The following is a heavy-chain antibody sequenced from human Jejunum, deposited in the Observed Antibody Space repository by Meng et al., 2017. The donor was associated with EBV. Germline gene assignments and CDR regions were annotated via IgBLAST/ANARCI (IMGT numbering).Heavy chain of an antibody. V-gene: IGHV3-74*01. CDR1: GFTFSSYW. CDR3: SRDLVGSADD. CDR2: INEDGRIT. Sequence: EVPLVESGGALVKPGGSLRRSCAASGFTFSSYWMHWVRQAPGKGLVWVSRINEDGRITTYADSVKGRFTISRDNTKNILYLQMNSLRAEDTAVYFCSRDLVGSADDWGQGTLVTVSS. J-gene: IGHJ4*02. D-gene: IGHD6-25*01.